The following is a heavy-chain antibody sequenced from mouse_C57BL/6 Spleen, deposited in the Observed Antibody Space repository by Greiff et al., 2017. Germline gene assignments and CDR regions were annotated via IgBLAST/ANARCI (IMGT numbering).Heavy chain of an antibody. V-gene: IGHV1-26*01. J-gene: IGHJ3*01. Sequence: EVQLQPSGPELVKPGASVKISCKASGYTFTDYYMNWVKQSHGKSLEWIGDINPNNGGTSYNQKFKGKATLTVDKSSSTAYMELRSLTSEDSAVYYCAIYYYGSGFAYWGQGTLVTVAA. CDR2: INPNNGGT. CDR1: GYTFTDYY. CDR3: AIYYYGSGFAY. D-gene: IGHD1-1*01.